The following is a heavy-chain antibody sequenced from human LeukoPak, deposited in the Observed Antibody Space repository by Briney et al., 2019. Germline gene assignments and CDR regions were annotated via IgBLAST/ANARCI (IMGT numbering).Heavy chain of an antibody. D-gene: IGHD3-10*01. V-gene: IGHV4-34*01. J-gene: IGHJ6*02. Sequence: SETLSLTCAVYGGSFSGYYWSWIRQPPGKGLEWIGEINHSGSTNYNPSLKSRVTISVDTSKNQFSLKLSSVTAADTAVYYCASGSGRHHRYYYYGMDVWGQGTTVTVSS. CDR1: GGSFSGYY. CDR3: ASGSGRHHRYYYYGMDV. CDR2: INHSGST.